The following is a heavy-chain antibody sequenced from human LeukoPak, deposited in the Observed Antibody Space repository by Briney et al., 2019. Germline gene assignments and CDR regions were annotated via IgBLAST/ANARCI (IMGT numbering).Heavy chain of an antibody. CDR3: ARSRYCSGGSCYFGSWFDP. Sequence: GGSLRLSCAASGFTFSNYAMHWVRQAPGKGLEWVAVISYDGSNKYYADSVKGRFTISRDNSKDTLYLQMNSLRVEDTAMYYCARSRYCSGGSCYFGSWFDPWGQGTLATVSS. V-gene: IGHV3-30-3*01. J-gene: IGHJ5*02. CDR2: ISYDGSNK. D-gene: IGHD2-15*01. CDR1: GFTFSNYA.